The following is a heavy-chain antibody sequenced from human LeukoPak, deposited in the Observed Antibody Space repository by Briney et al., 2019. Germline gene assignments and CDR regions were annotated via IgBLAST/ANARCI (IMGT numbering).Heavy chain of an antibody. Sequence: GGSLRLSCAASGFTFSSYGMHWVRQAPGKGLEWVAFIRYDGSNKYYADSVKGRFTISRDNSKNTLYLQTNSLRAEDTAVYYCAKPGYCSGGSCRYYFDYWGQGTLVTVSS. V-gene: IGHV3-30*02. CDR1: GFTFSSYG. D-gene: IGHD2-15*01. CDR2: IRYDGSNK. CDR3: AKPGYCSGGSCRYYFDY. J-gene: IGHJ4*02.